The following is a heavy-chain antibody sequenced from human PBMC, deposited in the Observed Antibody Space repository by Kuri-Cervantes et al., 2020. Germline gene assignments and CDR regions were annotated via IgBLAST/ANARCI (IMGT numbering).Heavy chain of an antibody. V-gene: IGHV3-21*04. CDR1: GFTFSSYS. D-gene: IGHD3-10*01. Sequence: GESLKISCAASGFTFSSYSMNWVRQAPGKGLEWVSSISSSSSYIYYADSVKGRFTISRDNSKNTLYLQMNSLRAEDTAVYYCAEDAFAMVQGVIIGWGQGTLVTVSS. CDR3: AEDAFAMVQGVIIG. CDR2: ISSSSSYI. J-gene: IGHJ4*02.